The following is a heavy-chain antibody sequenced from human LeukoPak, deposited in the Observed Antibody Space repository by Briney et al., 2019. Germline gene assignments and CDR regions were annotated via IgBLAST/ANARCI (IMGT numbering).Heavy chain of an antibody. CDR1: GFTFSSYG. J-gene: IGHJ4*02. D-gene: IGHD2-15*01. CDR3: AKTNGIVVVVAVLDY. V-gene: IGHV3-30*18. Sequence: GGSLRLSCAASGFTFSSYGMHWVRQAPGKGLEWVAVISCDGSNKYYADSVKGRFTISRDNSKNTLYLQMNSLRAEDTAVYYCAKTNGIVVVVAVLDYWGQGTLVTVSS. CDR2: ISCDGSNK.